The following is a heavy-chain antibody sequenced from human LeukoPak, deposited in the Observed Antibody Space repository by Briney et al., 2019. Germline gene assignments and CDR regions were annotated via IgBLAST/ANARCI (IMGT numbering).Heavy chain of an antibody. D-gene: IGHD6-13*01. CDR3: ARDPYSSSWTGGYFDY. J-gene: IGHJ4*02. CDR1: GDSVSSNSAA. V-gene: IGHV6-1*01. CDR2: TYYRSKWYN. Sequence: SQTLSLTCAISGDSVSSNSAAWNWIRRSPSRGLEWLGRTYYRSKWYNDYAVSVKSRITINPDTSKNQFSLQLNSVTPEDTAVYYCARDPYSSSWTGGYFDYWGQGTLVTVSS.